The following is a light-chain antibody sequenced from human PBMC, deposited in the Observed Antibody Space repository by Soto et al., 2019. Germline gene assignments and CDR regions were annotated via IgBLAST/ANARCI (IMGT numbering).Light chain of an antibody. CDR3: QQRSSWPLT. Sequence: EIVMTQSPAALSVSPGERAALSCRASQSVRSYLAWYQQKRGQAPRLLIYDASNRATGIPARFSGSGFGTDFSLTISSLEPEDFAVYYCQQRSSWPLTFGGGTKVDIK. V-gene: IGKV3-11*01. CDR1: QSVRSY. CDR2: DAS. J-gene: IGKJ4*01.